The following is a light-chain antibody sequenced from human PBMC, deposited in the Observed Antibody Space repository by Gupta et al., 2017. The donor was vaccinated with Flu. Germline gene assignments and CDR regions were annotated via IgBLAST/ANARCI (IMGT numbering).Light chain of an antibody. J-gene: IGLJ3*02. CDR3: GTWDSSLNDSV. CDR2: EDN. V-gene: IGLV1-51*02. Sequence: HSVSTHPPSLSASPGLAVRHSSTVRSSNIGEKYLSWYKKLPGIAPKLLLYEDNKRPSGIPERFSGSKSGKTATLDITGVQTGDEADYYCGTWDSSLNDSVFGGGTRLTVL. CDR1: SSNIGEKY.